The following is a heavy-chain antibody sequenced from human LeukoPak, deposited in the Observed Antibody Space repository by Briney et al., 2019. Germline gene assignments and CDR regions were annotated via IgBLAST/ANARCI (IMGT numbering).Heavy chain of an antibody. CDR3: AKAWSGYYSAFDI. CDR1: GFTFDDYA. V-gene: IGHV3-9*03. Sequence: GGSLRLSCAASGFTFDDYAMHWVRQAPGKGLEWVSGISWNSGSIGYADSVKGRFTISRDNAKNSLYLQMNSVRAEDMALYYCAKAWSGYYSAFDIWGQGTMVTVSS. J-gene: IGHJ3*02. CDR2: ISWNSGSI. D-gene: IGHD3-3*01.